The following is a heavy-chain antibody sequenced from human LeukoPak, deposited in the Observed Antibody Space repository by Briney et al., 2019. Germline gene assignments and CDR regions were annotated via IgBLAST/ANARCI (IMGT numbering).Heavy chain of an antibody. D-gene: IGHD1-1*01. V-gene: IGHV3-23*01. CDR3: AISLGNSLHSPNQH. Sequence: TGGSLRLSCAASGFTFRSYVMSWVRQAPGKGLEWVSGISDNGGRTYYADSVKGRFTISRDNSKNTLYLQMNSLRAEDTAIYYCAISLGNSLHSPNQHWGQGTLATVSS. CDR1: GFTFRSYV. J-gene: IGHJ1*01. CDR2: ISDNGGRT.